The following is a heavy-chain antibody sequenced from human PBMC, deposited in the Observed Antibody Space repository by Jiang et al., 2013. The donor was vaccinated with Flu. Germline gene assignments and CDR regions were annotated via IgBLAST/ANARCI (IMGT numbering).Heavy chain of an antibody. D-gene: IGHD3-22*01. J-gene: IGHJ4*02. CDR3: ARGYRTNRYYYDSSGYYNY. CDR2: INAGNGNT. CDR1: GYTFTSYA. Sequence: QSGAEVKKPGASVKVSCKASGYTFTSYAMHWVRQAPGQRLEWMGWINAGNGNTKYSQKFQGRVTITRDTSASTAYMELSSLRSEDTAVYYCARGYRTNRYYYDSSGYYNYWGQGTLVTVSS. V-gene: IGHV1-3*01.